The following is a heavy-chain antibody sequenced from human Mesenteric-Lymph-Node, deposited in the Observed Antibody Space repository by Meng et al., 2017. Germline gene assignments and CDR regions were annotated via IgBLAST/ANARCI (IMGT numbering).Heavy chain of an antibody. CDR1: GGSISRYS. D-gene: IGHD3-10*01. CDR2: LYYSGST. CDR3: ATQSGYFDY. Sequence: QVQLQETGPGLVKPSTILAFTCTVSGGSISRYSWSWIRQPPGKGLERIGHLYYSGSTNYNPSLKSRVNIPVATSKNQFSLKLSSVTATDTAVYYCATQSGYFDYWGQGTLVTVSS. V-gene: IGHV4-59*08. J-gene: IGHJ4*02.